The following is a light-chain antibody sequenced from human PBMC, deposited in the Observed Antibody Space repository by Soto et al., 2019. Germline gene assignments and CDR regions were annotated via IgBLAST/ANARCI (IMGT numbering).Light chain of an antibody. Sequence: IVMTQSPATLSVSPGERATLSCRASQSVSNNLAWYQQKPGQAPGLLIYGASSRATGIPDRFSGSGSGTDFTLTISRLEPEDFALYYCQQYGDSPWTFGQGTKVDIK. V-gene: IGKV3-20*01. J-gene: IGKJ1*01. CDR2: GAS. CDR1: QSVSNN. CDR3: QQYGDSPWT.